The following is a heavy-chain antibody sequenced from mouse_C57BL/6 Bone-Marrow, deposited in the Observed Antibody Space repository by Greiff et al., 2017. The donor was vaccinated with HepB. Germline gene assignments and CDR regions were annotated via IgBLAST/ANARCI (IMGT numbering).Heavy chain of an antibody. CDR2: ITHSGET. CDR1: GFPITSGYY. J-gene: IGHJ2*01. Sequence: VKLQESGPGLVKPSQSLFLTCSITGFPITSGYYWIWIRQSPGKPLEWMGYITHSGETFYNPSLQSPISITRETSKNQFFLQLNSVTTEDTAMYNCAGDNPITTVVPDYWGQGTTLTVSS. V-gene: IGHV12-3*01. CDR3: AGDNPITTVVPDY. D-gene: IGHD1-1*01.